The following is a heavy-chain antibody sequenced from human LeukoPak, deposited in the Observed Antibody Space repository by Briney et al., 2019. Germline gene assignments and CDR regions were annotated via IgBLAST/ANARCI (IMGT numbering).Heavy chain of an antibody. CDR2: ISGSGGST. CDR3: AKDMIVVVVAATTPAFDI. D-gene: IGHD2-15*01. V-gene: IGHV3-23*01. J-gene: IGHJ3*02. CDR1: GFTFSSYA. Sequence: GGSLRLSCAASGFTFSSYAMSWVRQAPGKGLEWVSAISGSGGSTYYADSVKGRFTISRDNSKNTLYLQMNSLRAEDTAVYYCAKDMIVVVVAATTPAFDIWGQGTMVTVSS.